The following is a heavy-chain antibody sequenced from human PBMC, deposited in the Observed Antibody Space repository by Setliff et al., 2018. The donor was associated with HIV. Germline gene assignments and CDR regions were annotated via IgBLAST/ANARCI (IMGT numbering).Heavy chain of an antibody. CDR3: ARDVGSVWHNWFDP. D-gene: IGHD6-19*01. J-gene: IGHJ5*02. V-gene: IGHV1-18*04. CDR1: GYTFTGYF. Sequence: ASVKVSCKAAGYTFTGYFIHWVRQAPGQGLEWMGWISAYNGNTNYAQKLQDRVTLTRDTSATTAYMELNSLRSEDTAVYYCARDVGSVWHNWFDPWGQGTLVTVSS. CDR2: ISAYNGNT.